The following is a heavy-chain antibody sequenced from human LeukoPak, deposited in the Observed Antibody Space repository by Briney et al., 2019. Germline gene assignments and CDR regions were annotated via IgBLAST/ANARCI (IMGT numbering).Heavy chain of an antibody. CDR2: IYPGDSDT. J-gene: IGHJ4*02. D-gene: IGHD2-15*01. CDR1: GYSFTSYW. Sequence: GGSLKISCKGSGYSFTSYWIGWVRQMPGKGLEWMGIIYPGDSDTRYSPSFQGQVTTSADKSINTAYLQWSSLKASDTAMYYCARPVGYCSGGSCYFDYWGQGTLVTVSS. V-gene: IGHV5-51*01. CDR3: ARPVGYCSGGSCYFDY.